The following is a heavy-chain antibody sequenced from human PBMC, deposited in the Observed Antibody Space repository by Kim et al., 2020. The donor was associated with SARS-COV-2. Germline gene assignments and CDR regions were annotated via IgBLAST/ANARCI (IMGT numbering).Heavy chain of an antibody. CDR2: ISYSGTT. D-gene: IGHD3-16*01. CDR3: ARQRGEVMALGYYFDF. CDR1: AGSVTSSSYY. V-gene: IGHV4-39*01. J-gene: IGHJ4*02. Sequence: SETLSLTCTVSAGSVTSSSYYWGWIRQPPGKALEWIGTISYSGTTYYNPSLKSRVTIFVDTSKNQFSLKLSSMSAADTAVYYCARQRGEVMALGYYFDFWGQETLVTVSS.